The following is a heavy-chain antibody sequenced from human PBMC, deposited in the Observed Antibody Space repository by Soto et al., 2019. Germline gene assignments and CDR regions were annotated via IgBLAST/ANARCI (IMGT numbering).Heavy chain of an antibody. CDR3: ATNYYYSSSYRYYFNQ. CDR1: EFTFSSYS. Sequence: PGGSLRLSCVASEFTFSSYSMNWVRQAPGKGLEWVSSISSSDTYIYYADSVKGRFTISRDNDKKSLYLQMNSLRAEDTAGYYCATNYYYSSSYRYYFNQWGQGTLVTVSS. CDR2: ISSSDTYI. V-gene: IGHV3-21*01. J-gene: IGHJ4*02. D-gene: IGHD3-10*01.